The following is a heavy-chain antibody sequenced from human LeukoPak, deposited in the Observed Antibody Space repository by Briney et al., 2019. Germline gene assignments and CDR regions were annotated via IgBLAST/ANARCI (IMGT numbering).Heavy chain of an antibody. CDR2: IYWDDDK. CDR3: AHCTTVARSFDV. Sequence: SGPTLVKPTQTLTLTCTFSGFSLTASSVGASWIRQPPGKALEWLALIYWDDDKRYSPSLKSRLTILKDTSKNQVVLTMTNMDPVDTATYYCAHCTTVARSFDVWGQGTMVTVSS. CDR1: GFSLTASSVG. D-gene: IGHD4-23*01. V-gene: IGHV2-5*02. J-gene: IGHJ3*01.